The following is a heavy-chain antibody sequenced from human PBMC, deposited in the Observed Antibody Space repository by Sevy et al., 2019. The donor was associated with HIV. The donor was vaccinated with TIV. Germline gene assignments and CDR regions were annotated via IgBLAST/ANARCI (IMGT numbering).Heavy chain of an antibody. D-gene: IGHD6-13*01. J-gene: IGHJ4*02. Sequence: GGSLRLSCVASGFSLNSYWMLWVRQAPGKGLEWVANINQVGSLNYYADSVKGRFTISRDNATNLVSLQMNILRFEDTAVYYCVSAIATGDSFWGQGTLVTVSS. CDR2: INQVGSLN. V-gene: IGHV3-7*01. CDR3: VSAIATGDSF. CDR1: GFSLNSYW.